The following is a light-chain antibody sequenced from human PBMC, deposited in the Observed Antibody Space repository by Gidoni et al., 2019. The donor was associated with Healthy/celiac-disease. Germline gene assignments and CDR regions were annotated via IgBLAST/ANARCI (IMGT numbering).Light chain of an antibody. CDR3: AAWDDSLNGL. CDR1: SSNIGSNT. V-gene: IGLV1-44*01. Sequence: QSVLTQPPSPSGTPGQRFTISCSGSSSNIGSNTVNWYQQIPGTAPKLLIYSNNQRTSGVPDRFSGSKSGTSAYLAISGLQSEDEADYYCAAWDDSLNGLFGGGTKLTVL. J-gene: IGLJ3*02. CDR2: SNN.